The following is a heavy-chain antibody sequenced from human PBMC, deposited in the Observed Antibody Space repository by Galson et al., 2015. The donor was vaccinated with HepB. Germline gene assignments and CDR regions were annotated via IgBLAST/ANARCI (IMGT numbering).Heavy chain of an antibody. CDR1: GFTFSNAW. Sequence: SLRLSCAASGFTFSNAWMNWVRQAPGKGLEWVGRIKSKTDGGTTDYAAPVKGRFTISRDDSKNTLYLQMNSLKTEDTAVYYCTTDAAAGFSDAFDIWGQGTMVTVSS. CDR2: IKSKTDGGTT. CDR3: TTDAAAGFSDAFDI. J-gene: IGHJ3*02. V-gene: IGHV3-15*07. D-gene: IGHD6-13*01.